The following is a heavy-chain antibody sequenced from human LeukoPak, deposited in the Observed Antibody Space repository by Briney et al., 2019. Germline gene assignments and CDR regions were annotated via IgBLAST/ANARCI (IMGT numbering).Heavy chain of an antibody. J-gene: IGHJ5*02. V-gene: IGHV4-34*01. Sequence: SETLSLTCAVYGVSFSGYYWSWLRQPPGKGLEWIGEINHSGSTNYNPSLKSRVTISVDTSKNQFSLKLSSVTAADTAVYYCARGQRRAKRIVVVIPPRWFDPWGQGTLVTVSS. CDR2: INHSGST. D-gene: IGHD3-22*01. CDR3: ARGQRRAKRIVVVIPPRWFDP. CDR1: GVSFSGYY.